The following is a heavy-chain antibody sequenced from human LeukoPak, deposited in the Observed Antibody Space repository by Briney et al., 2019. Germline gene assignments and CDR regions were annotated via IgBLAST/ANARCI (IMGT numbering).Heavy chain of an antibody. Sequence: GGSLRLSCAASGFTFSSYAMSWVRQAPGKGQEWVSAISDSGGSTYYADSVKGRFTISRDNSKNTLYLQMNSLRAEDTAVYYCAKVVSGTELESESYFDYWGQGTLVTVSS. D-gene: IGHD1-26*01. CDR3: AKVVSGTELESESYFDY. V-gene: IGHV3-23*01. CDR2: ISDSGGST. J-gene: IGHJ4*02. CDR1: GFTFSSYA.